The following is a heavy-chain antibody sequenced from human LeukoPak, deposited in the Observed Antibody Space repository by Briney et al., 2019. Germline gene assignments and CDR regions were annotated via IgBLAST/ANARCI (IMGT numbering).Heavy chain of an antibody. CDR1: GGSIRRSSDY. V-gene: IGHV4-39*01. D-gene: IGHD4-17*01. CDR3: ARHRHDYGDYLDHAFDI. J-gene: IGHJ3*02. Sequence: SDTLSPTRTLSGGSIRRSSDYWGWIRQPPGKGVEGIGSIYYSGSTYYHPSLKSRVTISVDTSKNQFSLTLSSVTAADTAVYYCARHRHDYGDYLDHAFDIWGQGTMVTVSS. CDR2: IYYSGST.